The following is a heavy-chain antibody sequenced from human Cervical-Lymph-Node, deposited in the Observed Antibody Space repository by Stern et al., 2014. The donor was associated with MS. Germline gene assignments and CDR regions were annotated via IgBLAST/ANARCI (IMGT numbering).Heavy chain of an antibody. V-gene: IGHV1-2*06. CDR1: GYIFTGY. Sequence: VQLLESGAEVKKAGASVKVSCKASGYIFTGYMHWIRQTPGQGPEWMGRINLDTGGTDYAQNFQGRVTMTGDTSITTAYMELTSLRYDDTAVYFCARGADMERFQIGYWGQGTLVTVSS. CDR3: ARGADMERFQIGY. CDR2: INLDTGGT. J-gene: IGHJ4*02. D-gene: IGHD1-1*01.